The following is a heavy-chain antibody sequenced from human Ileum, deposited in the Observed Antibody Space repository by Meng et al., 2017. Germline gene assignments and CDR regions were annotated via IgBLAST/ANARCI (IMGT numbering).Heavy chain of an antibody. CDR1: GDDFFNSNLG. CDR2: TLYMGKWIY. J-gene: IGHJ3*02. V-gene: IGHV6-1*01. D-gene: IGHD5-24*01. Sequence: SETLSLTCAVSGDDFFNSNLGWTWVRQSPSRGLEWLARTLYMGKWIYDYAPSVKGRVRIDLDTSKSQFSLQLISVTPEDTAVYYCARGQMSAFDIWGPGTMVTVSS. CDR3: ARGQMSAFDI.